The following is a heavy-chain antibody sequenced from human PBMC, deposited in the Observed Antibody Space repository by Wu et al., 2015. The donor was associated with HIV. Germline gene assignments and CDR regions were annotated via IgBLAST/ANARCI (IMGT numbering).Heavy chain of an antibody. Sequence: QVQLVQSGAEVKKPGASVKVSCKGYNYTFTTYGITWVRQVPGQGFEWMGWVSPYNGHTNYAQKFQGRVTMTADTSTTTVHMEVNSLRHEDTAMYYCARWEELQLGNSFDLWGQGTMVIVSP. J-gene: IGHJ3*01. CDR1: NYTFTTYG. CDR3: ARWEELQLGNSFDL. CDR2: VSPYNGHT. D-gene: IGHD1-1*01. V-gene: IGHV1-18*01.